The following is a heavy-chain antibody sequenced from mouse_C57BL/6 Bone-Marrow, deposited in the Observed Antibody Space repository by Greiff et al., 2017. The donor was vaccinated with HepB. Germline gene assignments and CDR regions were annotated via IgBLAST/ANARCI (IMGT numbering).Heavy chain of an antibody. J-gene: IGHJ1*03. Sequence: QVQLKQSGAELARPGASVKLSCKASGYTFTSYGISWVKQRTGQGLEWIGEIYPRSGNTYYNEKFKGKATLTADKSSSTAYMEILSLTSEDSAVYFCAVLLLRRGYFDVWGTGTTVTVSS. D-gene: IGHD1-1*01. V-gene: IGHV1-81*01. CDR3: AVLLLRRGYFDV. CDR2: IYPRSGNT. CDR1: GYTFTSYG.